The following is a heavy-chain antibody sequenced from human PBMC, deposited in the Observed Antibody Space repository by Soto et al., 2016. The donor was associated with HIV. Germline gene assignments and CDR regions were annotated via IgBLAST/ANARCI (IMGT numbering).Heavy chain of an antibody. J-gene: IGHJ4*02. CDR2: VIPILGTT. Sequence: QVQLVQSGAEVKKPGSSLKVSCKASGGTVSNYAISWVRQAPGQGLEWMGGVIPILGTTNYAHRFQGRVTITADKSTPTAYMELSSLKSDDTAMYYCATANIAVTGSHDYWGQGTLVTVSS. CDR3: ATANIAVTGSHDY. V-gene: IGHV1-69*14. D-gene: IGHD6-19*01. CDR1: GGTVSNYA.